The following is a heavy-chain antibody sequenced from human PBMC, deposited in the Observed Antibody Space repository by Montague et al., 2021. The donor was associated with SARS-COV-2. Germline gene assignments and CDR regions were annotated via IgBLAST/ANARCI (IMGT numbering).Heavy chain of an antibody. Sequence: SETLSLTCTVSGGSITNNIDYWAWIRQPPGKGLEWIGSIYYTGNTYYXXXVKSRVTISVVTSKNHFTLKLSSVTAAETAVYYCARLKRYFDSSGSPSAFDFWGQGTKVTVSS. J-gene: IGHJ3*01. CDR2: IYYTGNT. CDR1: GGSITNNIDY. D-gene: IGHD3-22*01. V-gene: IGHV4-39*02. CDR3: ARLKRYFDSSGSPSAFDF.